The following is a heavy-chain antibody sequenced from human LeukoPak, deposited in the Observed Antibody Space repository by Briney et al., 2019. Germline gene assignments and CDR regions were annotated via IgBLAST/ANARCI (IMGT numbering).Heavy chain of an antibody. Sequence: GASVKVSCKASGGTFSSYAISWVRQAPGRGLEWMGGIIPIFGTANYAQKFQGRVTITADESTSTAYMELSSLRSEDTAVYYCARDRPYYDILTSYMVRVLGYYYYGMDVWGQGTTVTVSS. CDR1: GGTFSSYA. CDR2: IIPIFGTA. CDR3: ARDRPYYDILTSYMVRVLGYYYYGMDV. D-gene: IGHD3-9*01. V-gene: IGHV1-69*13. J-gene: IGHJ6*02.